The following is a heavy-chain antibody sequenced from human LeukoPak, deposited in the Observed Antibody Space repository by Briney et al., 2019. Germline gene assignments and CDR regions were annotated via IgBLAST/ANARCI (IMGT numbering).Heavy chain of an antibody. V-gene: IGHV1-18*01. CDR2: ISGYNGKT. J-gene: IGHJ4*02. CDR3: TRTHDYFSTTRYFDY. CDR1: GYMFEGYY. Sequence: ASVKVSCKASGYMFEGYYTTWVRQAPGQGLEWMGWISGYNGKTNYAQKFQDRVTMTTDTSTGTVYLELRSLRPDDTAVYFCTRTHDYFSTTRYFDYWGQGALVIVTS. D-gene: IGHD5-12*01.